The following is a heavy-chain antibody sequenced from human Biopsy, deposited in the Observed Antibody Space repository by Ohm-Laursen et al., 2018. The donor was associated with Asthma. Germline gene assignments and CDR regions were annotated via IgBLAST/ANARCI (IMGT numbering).Heavy chain of an antibody. CDR2: ISFDGSNK. V-gene: IGHV3-30*18. CDR1: GFTFSNYG. Sequence: SLRLSCAASGFTFSNYGMHWVRQAPGKGLDWVAVISFDGSNKNYTDSVKGRFTISRDNSRNTLHLQMNSLRAEDTAVYYCAKDVFPGWELRRGPDYRGQGPLVTVSS. J-gene: IGHJ4*02. D-gene: IGHD1-26*01. CDR3: AKDVFPGWELRRGPDY.